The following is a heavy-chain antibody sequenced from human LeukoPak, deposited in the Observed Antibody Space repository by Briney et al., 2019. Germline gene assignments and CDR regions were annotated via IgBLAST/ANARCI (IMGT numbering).Heavy chain of an antibody. V-gene: IGHV3-7*01. D-gene: IGHD2-8*02. Sequence: GGSLRLSCAASGFTFSRYWMNWVRQAPGKGLEWVANIKQDGSEKYYVDSVKGRFTISRDNAKNSLHLQMNSLRGEDTAVYYCARDQGPGPWYYFDYWGQGTLVTVSS. J-gene: IGHJ4*02. CDR3: ARDQGPGPWYYFDY. CDR1: GFTFSRYW. CDR2: IKQDGSEK.